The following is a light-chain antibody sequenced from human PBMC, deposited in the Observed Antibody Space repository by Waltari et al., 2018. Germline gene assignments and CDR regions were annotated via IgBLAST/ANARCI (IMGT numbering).Light chain of an antibody. CDR1: SIGRKT. J-gene: IGLJ2*01. Sequence: SYVLTQPPSVSVAPGTTAKITRGGDSIGRKTVHWYQQKPGQAPVLAVYDDGDRPSGIPERFSASDSENMATLAISRVEAGDEADYYCQVWDSRSEAVVFGGGTKLTVL. CDR2: DDG. V-gene: IGLV3-21*03. CDR3: QVWDSRSEAVV.